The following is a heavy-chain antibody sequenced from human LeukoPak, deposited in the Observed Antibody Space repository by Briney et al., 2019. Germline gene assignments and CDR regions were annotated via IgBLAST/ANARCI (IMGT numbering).Heavy chain of an antibody. CDR1: GDSISSGSYY. Sequence: SETLSLTCTVSGDSISSGSYYWSWIRQPAGKGLEWIGRIYTSGSTNYNPSLQSRVTISVDTSKNQFSLKLSSVTAADTAVYYCARLYSGYDFIMGHDYWGQGTLVTVSS. V-gene: IGHV4-61*02. D-gene: IGHD5-12*01. J-gene: IGHJ4*02. CDR3: ARLYSGYDFIMGHDY. CDR2: IYTSGST.